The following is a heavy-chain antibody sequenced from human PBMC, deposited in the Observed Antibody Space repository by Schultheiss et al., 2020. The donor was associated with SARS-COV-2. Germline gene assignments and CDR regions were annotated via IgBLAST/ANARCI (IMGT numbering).Heavy chain of an antibody. CDR2: IYYSGST. V-gene: IGHV4-30-4*08. CDR3: ARAPYGDYVDY. D-gene: IGHD4-17*01. J-gene: IGHJ4*02. CDR1: GGSFSGYY. Sequence: SETLSLTCAVYGGSFSGYYWSWIRQPPGKGLEWIGYIYYSGSTYYNPSLKSRVTISVDTSKNQFSLKLSSVTAADTAVYYCARAPYGDYVDYWGQGTLVTVSS.